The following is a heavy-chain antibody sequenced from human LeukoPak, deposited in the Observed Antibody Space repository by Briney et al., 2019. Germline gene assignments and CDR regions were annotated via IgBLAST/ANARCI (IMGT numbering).Heavy chain of an antibody. CDR1: GGSINSYS. CDR2: IFYSGST. CDR3: ARRPYGDYYFQH. Sequence: PSETLSLTCSVSGGSINSYSWNWIRQAPGNGLEWIGYIFYSGSTKYNPSLSSRVTISLDTSKNQFSLKLSSVTAADTAVYYCARRPYGDYYFQHWGQGTLVTVSS. V-gene: IGHV4-59*08. J-gene: IGHJ1*01. D-gene: IGHD4-17*01.